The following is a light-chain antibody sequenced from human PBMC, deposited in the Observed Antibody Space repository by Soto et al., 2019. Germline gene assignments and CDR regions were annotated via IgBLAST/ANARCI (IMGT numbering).Light chain of an antibody. CDR1: PSVTNY. Sequence: EIVLTQSPATLSLSPGERATLSCRASPSVTNYLAWYQQKPGQAPRLLIYGAFNRATGIPARFSGSGSGTDFTLTISSLEPEDFAVYYCQQRNIWPPVTFGQGTRLEL. CDR3: QQRNIWPPVT. J-gene: IGKJ5*01. CDR2: GAF. V-gene: IGKV3-11*01.